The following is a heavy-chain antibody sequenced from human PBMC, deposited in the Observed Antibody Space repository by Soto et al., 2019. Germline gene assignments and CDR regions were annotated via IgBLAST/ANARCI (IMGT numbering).Heavy chain of an antibody. CDR2: IHRTGIT. Sequence: SETLSLTCSVSRGSISSYYWSWVRQPPGKGLEWIGFIHRTGITKYNPSLESRVTISVDTSQNQLSLRLSSVTAADTAVYYCARESAGSGKNNWFDPWGQGIMLTFSS. CDR1: RGSISSYY. CDR3: ARESAGSGKNNWFDP. V-gene: IGHV4-59*01. J-gene: IGHJ5*02. D-gene: IGHD3-10*01.